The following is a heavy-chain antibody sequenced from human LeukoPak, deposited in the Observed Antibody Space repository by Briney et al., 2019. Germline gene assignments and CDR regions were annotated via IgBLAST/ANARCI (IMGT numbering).Heavy chain of an antibody. D-gene: IGHD2-15*01. CDR3: ARAYCSGGSCYDFLDY. CDR1: GYTFTSSD. J-gene: IGHJ4*02. V-gene: IGHV1-8*01. Sequence: ASVKVSCKASGYTFTSSDINWVRQATGQGLEWMGWMNPNSGNTGYAQKFQGRVTMTRNTSISTAYMELSSLRSEDTAVYYCARAYCSGGSCYDFLDYWGQGTLVTVSS. CDR2: MNPNSGNT.